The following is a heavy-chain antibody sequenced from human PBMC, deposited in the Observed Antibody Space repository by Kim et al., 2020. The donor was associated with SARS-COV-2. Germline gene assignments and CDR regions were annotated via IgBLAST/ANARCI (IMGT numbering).Heavy chain of an antibody. V-gene: IGHV4-4*02. CDR2: IYHSGST. D-gene: IGHD3-10*01. Sequence: SETLSLTCAVSGVSISSSNWWSWVRQPPGKGLEWIGEIYHSGSTNYNPSLKSRVTISVDKSKNQFSLTLSSVTAADTAVYYCAGVRRFGELFRSHWGQGTLVTVSS. CDR3: AGVRRFGELFRSH. J-gene: IGHJ1*01. CDR1: GVSISSSNW.